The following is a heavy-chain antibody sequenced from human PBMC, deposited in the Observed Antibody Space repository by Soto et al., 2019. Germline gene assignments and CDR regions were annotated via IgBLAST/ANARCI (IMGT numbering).Heavy chain of an antibody. V-gene: IGHV3-30-3*01. CDR1: GFTFSSYA. CDR3: ARVGTLTFDY. D-gene: IGHD7-27*01. Sequence: AGGSLRLSCAASGFTFSSYAMHWVRQAPGKGLEWVAVISYDGSNKYYADSVKGRFTISRDNSKNTLYLQMNSLRAEDTAVYYCARVGTLTFDYWGQGTLVTVS. CDR2: ISYDGSNK. J-gene: IGHJ4*02.